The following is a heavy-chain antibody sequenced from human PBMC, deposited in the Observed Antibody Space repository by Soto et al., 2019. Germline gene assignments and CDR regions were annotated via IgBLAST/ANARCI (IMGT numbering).Heavy chain of an antibody. CDR1: GGSISSSSYY. D-gene: IGHD6-13*01. V-gene: IGHV4-39*01. CDR2: IYYSGST. J-gene: IGHJ6*02. CDR3: ASQPGIAGDRELYDYGMDV. Sequence: SETLSLTCTVSGGSISSSSYYWGWIRQPPGKGLEWIGSIYYSGSTYYNPSLKSRVTISVDTSKNQFSLKLSSVTAADTAVYYCASQPGIAGDRELYDYGMDVWGQGTTVTVSS.